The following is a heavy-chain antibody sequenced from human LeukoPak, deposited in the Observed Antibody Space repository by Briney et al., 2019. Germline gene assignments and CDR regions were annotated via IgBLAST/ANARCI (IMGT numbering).Heavy chain of an antibody. J-gene: IGHJ4*02. CDR2: ISSSSSTI. Sequence: GGSLRLSCAASGFTFSSYSMNWVRQAPGKGLEWVSYISSSSSTIYYADSVKGRFTISRDNAKNSLYLQMNSLRAEDTAVYYCARTPSRIAADLDYWGQGTLVTVSS. CDR1: GFTFSSYS. D-gene: IGHD6-13*01. V-gene: IGHV3-48*01. CDR3: ARTPSRIAADLDY.